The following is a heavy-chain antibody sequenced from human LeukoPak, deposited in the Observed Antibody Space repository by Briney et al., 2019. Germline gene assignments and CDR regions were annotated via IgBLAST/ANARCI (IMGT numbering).Heavy chain of an antibody. V-gene: IGHV1-18*01. J-gene: IGHJ4*02. D-gene: IGHD3-3*01. CDR2: ISAYNGNT. Sequence: ASVKVSCKASGYTFTSYGISWVRQAPGQELEWMGWISAYNGNTNYAQKLQGRVTMTTDTSTSTAYMELRSLRSDDTAVYYCARDHYYDFWSGYYLPLYYFDYWGQGTLVTVSS. CDR3: ARDHYYDFWSGYYLPLYYFDY. CDR1: GYTFTSYG.